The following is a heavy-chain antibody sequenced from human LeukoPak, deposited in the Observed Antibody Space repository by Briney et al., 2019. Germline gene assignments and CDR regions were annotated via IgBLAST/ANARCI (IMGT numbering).Heavy chain of an antibody. CDR2: IYYSGST. CDR3: ATAGRDGYNDYFDY. D-gene: IGHD5-12*01. J-gene: IGHJ4*02. CDR1: GGSISSYY. V-gene: IGHV4-59*01. Sequence: PSETLSLTCTVSGGSISSYYWSWIRQPPGKGLEWIGYIYYSGSTNYNPSLKSRVTISVDTSKNQFSLKLSSVTAVDTAVYYCATAGRDGYNDYFDYWGQGTLVTVSS.